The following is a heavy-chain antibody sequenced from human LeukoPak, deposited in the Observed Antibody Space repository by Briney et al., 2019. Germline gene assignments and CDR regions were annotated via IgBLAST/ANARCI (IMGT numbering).Heavy chain of an antibody. Sequence: GGSLRLSCAASGFTFDDYTMHWVRQAPGKGLEWVSLISWDGGSTYYADSVKGRFTISRDNSKNTLYLQMNSLRAEDTAVYYCAKAPWSDFGVVIIFDYWGQGTLVTVSS. CDR1: GFTFDDYT. CDR2: ISWDGGST. CDR3: AKAPWSDFGVVIIFDY. V-gene: IGHV3-43*01. J-gene: IGHJ4*02. D-gene: IGHD3-3*01.